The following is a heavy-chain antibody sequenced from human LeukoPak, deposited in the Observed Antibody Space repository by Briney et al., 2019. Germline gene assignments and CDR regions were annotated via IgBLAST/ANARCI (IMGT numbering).Heavy chain of an antibody. Sequence: QPGGALRLSCAASGFTFSSHGMNWVRQAPGKGLEWVSGISPSGGITYYTDSVRGRFTISRDNSKNTVSLQMNSLRGEDTAVYYCAKDDAWGRYKDWGQGTLVTVSS. CDR1: GFTFSSHG. V-gene: IGHV3-23*01. CDR2: ISPSGGIT. J-gene: IGHJ1*01. D-gene: IGHD3-16*01. CDR3: AKDDAWGRYKD.